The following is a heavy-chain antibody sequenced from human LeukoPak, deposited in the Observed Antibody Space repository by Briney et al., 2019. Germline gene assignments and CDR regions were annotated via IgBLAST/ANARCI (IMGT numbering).Heavy chain of an antibody. CDR3: AKDLLGQWPTVFDY. J-gene: IGHJ4*02. CDR1: GFTFSSYG. V-gene: IGHV3-30*18. CDR2: ISYDGSNK. Sequence: GGSLRLSCVASGFTFSSYGMHWVHQAPGKGLEWVAVISYDGSNKYYADSVKGRFTISRDNSKNTLYLQMNSLRAEDTAVYYCAKDLLGQWPTVFDYWGQGTLVTVSS. D-gene: IGHD6-19*01.